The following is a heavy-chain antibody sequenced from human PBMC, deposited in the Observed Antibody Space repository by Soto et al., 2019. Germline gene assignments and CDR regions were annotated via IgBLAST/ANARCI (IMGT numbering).Heavy chain of an antibody. CDR2: IYDSGSS. CDR1: GASISSGDYF. V-gene: IGHV4-30-4*01. D-gene: IGHD5-12*01. J-gene: IGHJ4*02. CDR3: AREKGYISGPKNFDY. Sequence: PXETLSLSYTVSGASISSGDYFWSWIRQSPGKGLEWIGYIYDSGSSYYNPSLKSRVTMSVDTSKNQFSLKLRSVTAADTAVYYCAREKGYISGPKNFDYWGQGTLVTVSS.